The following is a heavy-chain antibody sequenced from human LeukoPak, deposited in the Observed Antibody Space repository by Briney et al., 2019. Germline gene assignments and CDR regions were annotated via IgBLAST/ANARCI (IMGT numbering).Heavy chain of an antibody. D-gene: IGHD6-6*01. CDR1: GFTFSSYA. Sequence: GGSLRLSCAASGFTFSSYAMSWVRQALGKGLEWVSAISGSGGSTYYADSVKGRFTISRDNSKNTLYLQMNSLRAEDTAVYYCAKGIEYSSSIPFDYWGQGTLVTVSS. J-gene: IGHJ4*02. CDR2: ISGSGGST. V-gene: IGHV3-23*01. CDR3: AKGIEYSSSIPFDY.